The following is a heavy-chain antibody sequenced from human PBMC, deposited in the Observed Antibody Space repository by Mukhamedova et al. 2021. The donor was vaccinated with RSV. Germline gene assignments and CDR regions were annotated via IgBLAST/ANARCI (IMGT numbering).Heavy chain of an antibody. V-gene: IGHV3-30*09. Sequence: AISRDNSKNTLYLQMNSLRAEDTAMYYCAVRGTAMGEDAFDIWGQGTMVTVSS. D-gene: IGHD5-18*01. CDR3: AVRGTAMGEDAFDI. J-gene: IGHJ3*02.